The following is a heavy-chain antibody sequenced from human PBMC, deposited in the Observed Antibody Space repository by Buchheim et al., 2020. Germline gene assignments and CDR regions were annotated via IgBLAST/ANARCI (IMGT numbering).Heavy chain of an antibody. Sequence: EVQLVESGGGLVQPGGSLRLSCAASGFSVSANYMTWVRQAPGKGLQWVSVIYSAGSTYYADSVKGRFTISRDNSKNTLFLQMNSLRVEDTAVYYCARVVERHWGQGTL. CDR1: GFSVSANY. CDR2: IYSAGST. J-gene: IGHJ4*02. CDR3: ARVVERH. V-gene: IGHV3-66*01.